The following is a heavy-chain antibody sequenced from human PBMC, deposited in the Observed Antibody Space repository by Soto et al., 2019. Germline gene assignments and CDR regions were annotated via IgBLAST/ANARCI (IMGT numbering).Heavy chain of an antibody. CDR3: ARGGTRSADLPTY. J-gene: IGHJ4*02. CDR2: IYSSGSA. Sequence: VRLQESGPGLVEASETLSLTCSVSGDSINNYYWSWIRQPAGKGLEWIGRIYSSGSANYNPSLKTRGPMSVDTSKNQVFLSVTSVTADDAAVYFCARGGTRSADLPTYWGQGIQVIVSS. D-gene: IGHD1-1*01. V-gene: IGHV4-4*07. CDR1: GDSINNYY.